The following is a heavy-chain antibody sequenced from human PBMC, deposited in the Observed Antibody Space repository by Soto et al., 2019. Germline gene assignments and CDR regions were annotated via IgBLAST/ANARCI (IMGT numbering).Heavy chain of an antibody. V-gene: IGHV2-5*01. J-gene: IGHJ4*02. CDR1: GFSLSTSGVG. D-gene: IGHD4-17*01. CDR2: IYWNDDK. Sequence: SGPTLVNPTQTLTLTCTFSGFSLSTSGVGVGWIRQPPGKALEWLALIYWNDDKRYSPSLKSRLTITKDTSKNQVVLTMTNMDPVDTATYYCAHAKFYGDPTYYFDYWGQGTLVTVSS. CDR3: AHAKFYGDPTYYFDY.